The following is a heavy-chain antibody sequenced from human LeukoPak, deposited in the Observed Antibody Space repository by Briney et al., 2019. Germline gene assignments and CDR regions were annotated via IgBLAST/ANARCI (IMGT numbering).Heavy chain of an antibody. CDR3: ARVLSGDYDQYYFDY. CDR2: IIPIFGTA. V-gene: IGHV1-69*13. Sequence: GASVKVSCKASGYTFTSYGISWVRQAPGQGLEWMGGIIPIFGTANYAQKFQGRVTITADESTSTAYMELSSLRSEDTAVYYCARVLSGDYDQYYFDYWGQGTMVTVSS. D-gene: IGHD4-17*01. J-gene: IGHJ4*03. CDR1: GYTFTSYG.